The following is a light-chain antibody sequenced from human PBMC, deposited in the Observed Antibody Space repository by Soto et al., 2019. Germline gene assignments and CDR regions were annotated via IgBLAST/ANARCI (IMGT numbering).Light chain of an antibody. CDR1: SGHSTYA. V-gene: IGLV4-69*01. Sequence: QPVLTQSPSASASLGTSVKLTCTLSSGHSTYAIAWHQQQPEKGPRYLMKLNSDGSHNKGDGIPDRFSGSSSGAERYLTISSLQPDDEADYYCQTWDTGIRVFGGGTKLTVL. CDR2: LNSDGSH. J-gene: IGLJ2*01. CDR3: QTWDTGIRV.